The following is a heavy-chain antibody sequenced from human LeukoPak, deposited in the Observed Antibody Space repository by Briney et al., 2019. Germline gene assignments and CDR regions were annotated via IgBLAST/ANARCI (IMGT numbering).Heavy chain of an antibody. V-gene: IGHV3-23*01. D-gene: IGHD6-19*01. J-gene: IGHJ4*02. CDR2: LSGSGGTT. CDR1: GFTFSSYA. CDR3: AKDQARGSSGWATPVDY. Sequence: PGXSLRLSCAASGFTFSSYAMSWVRQAPGKGLDWVSALSGSGGTTSYADSVKGRFTISRDNSKNTLYLQMNSLRAEDTALYYCAKDQARGSSGWATPVDYWGQGTLVTVSS.